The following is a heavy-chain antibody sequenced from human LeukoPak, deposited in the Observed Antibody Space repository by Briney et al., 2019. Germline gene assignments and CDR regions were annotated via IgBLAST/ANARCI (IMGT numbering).Heavy chain of an antibody. CDR1: GFTFTSSA. CDR2: IVVGSGNT. CDR3: AAIFPYSGSYYFDY. J-gene: IGHJ4*02. V-gene: IGHV1-58*01. D-gene: IGHD1-26*01. Sequence: SVKVSCKASGFTFTSSAVQWVRQARGQRLEWIGWIVVGSGNTNYAQKFQERVTITRDMSTSTAYMELSSLRSEDTAVYYCAAIFPYSGSYYFDYWGQGTLVTVSS.